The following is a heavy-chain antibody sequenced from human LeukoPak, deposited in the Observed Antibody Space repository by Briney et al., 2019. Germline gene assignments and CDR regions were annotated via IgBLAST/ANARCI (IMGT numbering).Heavy chain of an antibody. J-gene: IGHJ3*02. CDR3: ARAPGYGDYIDAFDI. D-gene: IGHD4-17*01. V-gene: IGHV3-74*01. CDR2: INTDGSSL. Sequence: GGSLRLSCAASGFTFSSYWMYWVRQAPGKGPVWVARINTDGSSLNYADSVKGRFTISRDNSKNTLYLQMNSLRAEDTAVYYCARAPGYGDYIDAFDIWGQGTMVTVSS. CDR1: GFTFSSYW.